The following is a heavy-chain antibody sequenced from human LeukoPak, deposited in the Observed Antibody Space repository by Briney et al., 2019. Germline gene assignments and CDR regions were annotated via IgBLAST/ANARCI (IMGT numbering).Heavy chain of an antibody. J-gene: IGHJ5*02. CDR2: INHSGST. CDR1: GGSFSGYY. CDR3: AGGRGRWLPQHNWFDP. D-gene: IGHD5-24*01. V-gene: IGHV4-34*01. Sequence: PSETLSLTCAVYGGSFSGYYWSWIRQPPGKGLEWIGEINHSGSTNYNPSLKSRVTISVDTSKNQFSLKLSSVTAADTAVYYCAGGRGRWLPQHNWFDPWGQGTLVTVSS.